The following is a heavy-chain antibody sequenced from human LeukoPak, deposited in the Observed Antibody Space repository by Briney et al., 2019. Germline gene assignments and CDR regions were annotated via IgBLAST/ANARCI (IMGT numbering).Heavy chain of an antibody. D-gene: IGHD3-10*01. CDR2: IRYDGSNK. Sequence: GGSLRLSCAASGFTFSSYGMHWVRQAPGKGLEWVAFIRYDGSNKYYADSVKGRFTISRDNSKNTLYLQMNSLRAEDTAVYYCAKPELLWFGEFNYDHWGQGTLVTVSS. CDR3: AKPELLWFGEFNYDH. J-gene: IGHJ4*02. V-gene: IGHV3-30*02. CDR1: GFTFSSYG.